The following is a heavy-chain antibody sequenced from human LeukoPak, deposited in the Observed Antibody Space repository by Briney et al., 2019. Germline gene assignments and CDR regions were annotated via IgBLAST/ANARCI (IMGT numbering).Heavy chain of an antibody. V-gene: IGHV4-61*02. CDR1: GGSISSGSYY. J-gene: IGHJ6*02. CDR3: ARYYYESSGDYGMDV. Sequence: PSETLSLTCTVSGGSISSGSYYWSWIRQPAGKGLEWIGRIYTSGSTNYNPSLKSRVTISVDTSKNQFSLKLSSVTAADTAVYYCARYYYESSGDYGMDVWGQGTTVTVSS. D-gene: IGHD3-22*01. CDR2: IYTSGST.